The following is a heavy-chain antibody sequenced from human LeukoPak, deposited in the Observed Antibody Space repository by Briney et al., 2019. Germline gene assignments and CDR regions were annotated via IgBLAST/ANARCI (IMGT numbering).Heavy chain of an antibody. CDR2: IYYSGST. CDR3: ARAVYYGDYVGYFDY. Sequence: PSETLSLTCAVYGGSFSGYYWSWIRQHPGKGLEWIEYIYYSGSTYYNPSLKSRVTISVDTSKNQFSLKLSSVTAADTAVYYCARAVYYGDYVGYFDYWGQGTLVTVSS. J-gene: IGHJ4*02. D-gene: IGHD4-17*01. V-gene: IGHV4-31*11. CDR1: GGSFSGYY.